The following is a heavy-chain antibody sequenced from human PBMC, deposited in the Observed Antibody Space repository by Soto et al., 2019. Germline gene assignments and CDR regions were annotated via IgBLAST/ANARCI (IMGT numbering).Heavy chain of an antibody. CDR2: MNPNSGNT. D-gene: IGHD3-10*01. CDR1: GYTFTSYD. V-gene: IGHV1-8*01. J-gene: IGHJ6*02. CDR3: ATLSPGSYYNAYYYGMDV. Sequence: ASVKVSCKASGYTFTSYDINWVRQATGQRLEWMGWMNPNSGNTGYAQKFQGRVTMTRNTSISTAYMELSSLRSEDTAVYYCATLSPGSYYNAYYYGMDVSGQGPTVTVPS.